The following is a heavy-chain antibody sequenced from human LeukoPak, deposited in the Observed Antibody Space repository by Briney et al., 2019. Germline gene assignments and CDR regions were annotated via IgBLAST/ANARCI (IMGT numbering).Heavy chain of an antibody. J-gene: IGHJ3*02. D-gene: IGHD3-3*01. CDR1: GFTFSSHW. CDR3: AKAAVEEWLLYRGAFDM. Sequence: QPGGSLRLSCAASGFTFSSHWMHWVRQAPGEGLVWVSRVNGPGDWTHYADSVRGRFIISRDNAENTISLQMNNLRAEDTAVYYCAKAAVEEWLLYRGAFDMWGQGTLVAVSS. V-gene: IGHV3-74*01. CDR2: VNGPGDWT.